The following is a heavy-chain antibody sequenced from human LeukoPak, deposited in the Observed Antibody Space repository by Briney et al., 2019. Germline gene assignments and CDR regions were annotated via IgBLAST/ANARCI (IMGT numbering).Heavy chain of an antibody. J-gene: IGHJ3*02. V-gene: IGHV4-59*01. CDR1: GGSISSYH. CDR3: ARGNSGYNYAFDI. D-gene: IGHD5-12*01. CDR2: IYYSGST. Sequence: SETLSLTCTVSGGSISSYHWSWIRQPPGKGLEWIGFIYYSGSTNYNPSLKSRVIISVDTSKNQISLKLSSVTAADTAVYYCARGNSGYNYAFDIWGQGTMVSVSS.